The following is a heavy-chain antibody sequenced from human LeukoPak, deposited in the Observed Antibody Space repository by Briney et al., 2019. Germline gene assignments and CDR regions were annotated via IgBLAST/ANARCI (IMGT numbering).Heavy chain of an antibody. CDR3: ATHPGYSSGWYPITSYYYGMDV. V-gene: IGHV1-8*02. CDR1: GYTFAGYY. J-gene: IGHJ6*02. Sequence: GASVKVSCKASGYTFAGYYMHWVRQAPGQGLEWMGWMNPNSGNTGCAQKFQGRVTMTRNTSISTAYMELSSLRSEDTAVYYCATHPGYSSGWYPITSYYYGMDVWGQETTVTVSS. CDR2: MNPNSGNT. D-gene: IGHD6-19*01.